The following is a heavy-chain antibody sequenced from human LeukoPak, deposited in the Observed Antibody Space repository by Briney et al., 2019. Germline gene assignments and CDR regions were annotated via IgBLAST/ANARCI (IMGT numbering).Heavy chain of an antibody. V-gene: IGHV1-2*02. D-gene: IGHD3-22*01. CDR1: GCTFTGYY. CDR3: AREDYDSSGYHDY. J-gene: IGHJ4*02. CDR2: INPNSGGT. Sequence: ASVKVSCKASGCTFTGYYMHWARPAPGQGLEWMGWINPNSGGTNYSQKFQGRVTMTRETSISTAYMELSRLRSDDTAVYYCAREDYDSSGYHDYWGQGTLVTVSS.